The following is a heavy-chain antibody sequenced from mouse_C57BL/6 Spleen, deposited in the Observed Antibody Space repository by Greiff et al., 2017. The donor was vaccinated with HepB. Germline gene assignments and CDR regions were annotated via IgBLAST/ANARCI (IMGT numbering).Heavy chain of an antibody. Sequence: QVHVKQPGAELVRPGSSVKLSCKASGYTFTSYWMHWVKQRPIQGLEWIGNIDPSDSETHYNQKFKDKATLTVDKSSSTAYMQLSSLTSEDSAVYYCARGIYYGNYVGYWGQGTTLTVSS. V-gene: IGHV1-52*01. CDR1: GYTFTSYW. J-gene: IGHJ2*01. CDR2: IDPSDSET. D-gene: IGHD2-1*01. CDR3: ARGIYYGNYVGY.